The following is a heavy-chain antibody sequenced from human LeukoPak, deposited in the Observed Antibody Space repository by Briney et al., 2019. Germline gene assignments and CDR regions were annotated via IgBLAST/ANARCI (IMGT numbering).Heavy chain of an antibody. V-gene: IGHV5-51*01. D-gene: IGHD2-15*01. CDR3: ARNLCSGGMCYLDY. CDR2: VYPGDSDA. Sequence: GDSLKISCKGSGYSFSNYWIGWVRQMPGKGLEWMGIVYPGDSDASYSPSFQGQVTISADKSISTAYLQWSSLKASDTAMYYCARNLCSGGMCYLDYWGQGTLVTLST. CDR1: GYSFSNYW. J-gene: IGHJ4*02.